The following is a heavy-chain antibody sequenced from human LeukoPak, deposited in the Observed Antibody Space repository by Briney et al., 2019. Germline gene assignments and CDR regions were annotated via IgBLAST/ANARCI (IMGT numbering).Heavy chain of an antibody. CDR3: AREGYTYGHGVDF. V-gene: IGHV3-69-1*01. CDR2: ISSADKT. D-gene: IGHD5-18*01. CDR1: GFNFIGYS. Sequence: GGSLRLSCAASGFNFIGYSMTWVRRPPGKGLEWVSSISSADKTYYADSVKGRFTVSRDNAGKPLYLQMDGLRPEDTAVYYCAREGYTYGHGVDFWGQGTLVTVSS. J-gene: IGHJ4*02.